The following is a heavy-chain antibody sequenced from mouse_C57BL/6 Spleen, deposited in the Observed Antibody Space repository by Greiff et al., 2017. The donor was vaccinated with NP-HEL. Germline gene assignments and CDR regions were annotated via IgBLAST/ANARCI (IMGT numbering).Heavy chain of an antibody. V-gene: IGHV1-82*01. J-gene: IGHJ2*01. Sequence: VQLVESGPELVKPGASVKISCKASGYAFSSSWMNWVKQRPGKGLEWIGRIYPGDGDTNYNGKFKGKATLTADKSSSTAYMQLSSLTSEDSAVYFCARTDLYGSSYDYWGQGTTLTVSS. CDR1: GYAFSSSW. D-gene: IGHD1-1*01. CDR2: IYPGDGDT. CDR3: ARTDLYGSSYDY.